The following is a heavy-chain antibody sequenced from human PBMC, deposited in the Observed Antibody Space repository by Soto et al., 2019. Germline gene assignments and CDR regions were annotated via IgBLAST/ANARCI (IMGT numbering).Heavy chain of an antibody. CDR3: ARTPYYDFWSGYSFDY. CDR2: IDPNSGDT. D-gene: IGHD3-3*01. CDR1: GYTFTAYY. Sequence: QVQLVQSGAAVKKPGASVKVSCKASGYTFTAYYLHWMRQAPGHGLEWLGWIDPNSGDTKYAQNFEGWVTMTRDTSINTAYVDLSRRKNDDTAVYYCARTPYYDFWSGYSFDYWGQGTLVSVPS. V-gene: IGHV1-2*04. J-gene: IGHJ4*02.